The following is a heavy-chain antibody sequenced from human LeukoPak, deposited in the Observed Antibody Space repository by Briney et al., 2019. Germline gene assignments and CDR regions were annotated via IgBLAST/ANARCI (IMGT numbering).Heavy chain of an antibody. D-gene: IGHD4-17*01. V-gene: IGHV4-31*03. CDR3: ARGADFTRSGYYYGMDV. CDR2: IYYSGST. J-gene: IGHJ6*02. Sequence: SETLSLTCTVSGGSISSGGYYWSWIRQHPGKGLEWIGYIYYSGSTYYNPSLKSRVTISVDTSKNQFSLKLSSVTAADTAVYYCARGADFTRSGYYYGMDVWGQGTTVTVSS. CDR1: GGSISSGGYY.